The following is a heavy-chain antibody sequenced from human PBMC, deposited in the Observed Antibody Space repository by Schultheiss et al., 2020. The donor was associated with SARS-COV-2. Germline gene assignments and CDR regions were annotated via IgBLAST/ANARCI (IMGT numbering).Heavy chain of an antibody. J-gene: IGHJ6*03. CDR3: ARDFPYYYDSSGYYGYYYYYMDV. Sequence: SETLSLTCAVSGYSISSGYYWGWIRQPPGKGLEWIGSIYHSGSTYYNPSLKSRVTISVDTSKNQFSLKLSSVTAADTAVYYCARDFPYYYDSSGYYGYYYYYMDVWGKGTTVTVSS. CDR1: GYSISSGYY. D-gene: IGHD3-22*01. CDR2: IYHSGST. V-gene: IGHV4-38-2*01.